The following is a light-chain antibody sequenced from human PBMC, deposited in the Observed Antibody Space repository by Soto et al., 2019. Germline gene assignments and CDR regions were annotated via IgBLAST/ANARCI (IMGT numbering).Light chain of an antibody. CDR2: DSN. CDR1: SSNIGAGYD. CDR3: AVWDDSLNGVV. V-gene: IGLV1-40*01. Sequence: QSVLTQPPSVSGAPGQRVTISCTGSSSNIGAGYDVHWYQQLPGTAPKLLIYDSNNRPSGVPDRFSGSKSGTSASLAISGLQPDFEADYYCAVWDDSLNGVVFGGGTQLTV. J-gene: IGLJ2*01.